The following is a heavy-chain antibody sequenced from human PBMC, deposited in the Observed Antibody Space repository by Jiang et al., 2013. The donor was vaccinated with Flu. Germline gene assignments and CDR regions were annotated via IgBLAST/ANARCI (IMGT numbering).Heavy chain of an antibody. D-gene: IGHD3-22*01. V-gene: IGHV4-34*01. CDR2: INHSGST. J-gene: IGHJ4*02. CDR3: ARVRRAVVVIVRAYYFDY. Sequence: RQPPGKGLEWIGEINHSGSTNYNPSLKSRVTISVDTSKNQFSLKLSSVTAADTAVYYCARVRRAVVVIVRAYYFDYWGQGTLVTVSS.